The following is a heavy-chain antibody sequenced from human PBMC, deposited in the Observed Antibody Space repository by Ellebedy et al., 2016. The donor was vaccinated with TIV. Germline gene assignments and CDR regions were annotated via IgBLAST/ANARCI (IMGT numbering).Heavy chain of an antibody. CDR2: INSDGSSS. CDR1: GFTFNNYW. D-gene: IGHD2/OR15-2a*01. V-gene: IGHV3-74*01. CDR3: VRDRGERGLLSFFDL. J-gene: IGHJ4*02. Sequence: GESLKISCAASGFTFNNYWMHWVRQTPGKGLVWVSRINSDGSSSIYADSVRGRFTISRDDAKNSLYLQMDSLRADDTAIYYCVRDRGERGLLSFFDLWGQGTRVTVSA.